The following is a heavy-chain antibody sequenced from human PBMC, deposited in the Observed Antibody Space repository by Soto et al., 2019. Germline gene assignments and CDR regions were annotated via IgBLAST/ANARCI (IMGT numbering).Heavy chain of an antibody. CDR2: ISSSSSYI. V-gene: IGHV3-21*01. CDR3: ARDWVVTPGGAFDI. CDR1: GFTFSSYS. Sequence: SLRLSCAASGFTFSSYSMNWVRQAPGKGLEWVSSISSSSSYIYYADSVKGRFTISRDNAKNSLYLQMNSLRAEDTAVYYCARDWVVTPGGAFDIWGQGTMVTVSS. J-gene: IGHJ3*02. D-gene: IGHD3-22*01.